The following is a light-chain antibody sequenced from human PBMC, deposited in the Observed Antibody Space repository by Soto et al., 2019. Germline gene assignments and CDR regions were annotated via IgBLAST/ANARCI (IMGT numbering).Light chain of an antibody. CDR3: SSYTSSSTLV. Sequence: QSALTQPASVSGSPGQSITISCTGTSSDVGGYNYVSWYQQHPGKAPKLMIYHVSNRPSGVSNRFSGSKSGNTASLTISGLQGEDEADYYCSSYTSSSTLVFGGGTKRTVL. CDR2: HVS. J-gene: IGLJ2*01. V-gene: IGLV2-14*01. CDR1: SSDVGGYNY.